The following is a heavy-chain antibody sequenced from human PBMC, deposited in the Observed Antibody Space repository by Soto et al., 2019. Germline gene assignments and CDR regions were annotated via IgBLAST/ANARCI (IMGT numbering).Heavy chain of an antibody. J-gene: IGHJ4*02. CDR2: IIPIFGTA. V-gene: IGHV1-69*13. CDR1: GGSLGSYA. D-gene: IGHD3-22*01. CDR3: ASGPSPYYDSSGYYFKGSFRALDY. Sequence: GVPVKVSSKAPGGSLGSYAISWVRHSPGQGLEWMGGIIPIFGTANYAQKFQGRVTITADESTSTAYMELSSLRSEDTAVYYCASGPSPYYDSSGYYFKGSFRALDYWGQGTLVTVSS.